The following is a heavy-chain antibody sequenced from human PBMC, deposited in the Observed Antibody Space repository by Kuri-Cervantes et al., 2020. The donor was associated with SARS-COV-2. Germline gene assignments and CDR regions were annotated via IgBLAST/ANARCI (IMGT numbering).Heavy chain of an antibody. CDR1: GFTFSNAW. D-gene: IGHD3-3*01. V-gene: IGHV3-15*01. J-gene: IGHJ6*04. Sequence: GGSLRLSCAASGFTFSNAWMSWVRQAPGKGLEWVGRIKSKTDGGTTDYAAPVKGRFTISRDDSKNTLYLQMNSLKTEDTAVYYCARAWGRFFWSGDGVAVWGKGTTVTVSS. CDR3: ARAWGRFFWSGDGVAV. CDR2: IKSKTDGGTT.